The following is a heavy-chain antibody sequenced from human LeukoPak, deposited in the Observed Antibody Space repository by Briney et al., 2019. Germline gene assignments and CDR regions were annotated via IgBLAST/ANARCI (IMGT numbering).Heavy chain of an antibody. CDR2: INTDGNIT. J-gene: IGHJ4*02. CDR3: AREFSGSSSRHFDY. Sequence: PGGSLRLSCVASGFTFSSYWMHWVRQAPGKGLVWVSRINTDGNITTYTDSVKGRFTISRDNAKNALYLQINSLRADDTAVYYCAREFSGSSSRHFDYWGQGTLATVSS. V-gene: IGHV3-74*01. D-gene: IGHD1-26*01. CDR1: GFTFSSYW.